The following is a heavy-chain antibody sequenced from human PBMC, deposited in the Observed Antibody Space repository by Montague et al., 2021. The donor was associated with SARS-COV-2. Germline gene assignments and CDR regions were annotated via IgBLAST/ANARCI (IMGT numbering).Heavy chain of an antibody. V-gene: IGHV4-28*01. Sequence: SKTLSLTCAVSGYSISSSNWWGWIRQAPGRGLEWIGYIYHTGSTYYNPSLKSRVTMSVDKSNNLFSLELSSVTAVDTAVYYCAKSADHNYSLDSWGQGTPVTVSS. CDR2: IYHTGST. CDR3: AKSADHNYSLDS. D-gene: IGHD5-24*01. J-gene: IGHJ4*02. CDR1: GYSISSSNW.